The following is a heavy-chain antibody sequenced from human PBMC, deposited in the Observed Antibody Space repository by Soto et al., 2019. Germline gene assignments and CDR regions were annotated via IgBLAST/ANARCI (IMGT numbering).Heavy chain of an antibody. V-gene: IGHV4-30-2*01. CDR1: GDSISSGGYS. CDR3: ARVTDY. J-gene: IGHJ4*02. CDR2: MYHSGST. Sequence: PSETLSLTCAVSGDSISSGGYSWSWIRQPPGKGLEWIGYMYHSGSTYYNPSLKSRVTISIDRSKNQFSLKLSSVTAADTAVYYRARVTDYCGQGILVTLS.